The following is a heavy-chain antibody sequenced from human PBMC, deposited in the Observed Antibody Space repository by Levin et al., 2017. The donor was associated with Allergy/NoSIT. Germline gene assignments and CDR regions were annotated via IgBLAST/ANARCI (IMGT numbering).Heavy chain of an antibody. Sequence: GESLKISCAASGFTFSSYWMHWVRQAPGKGLVWVSRIHSDGSSTFYADSVKGRFTISRDNAKNTLFLQMNSLRAEDTAVYYCARVTGLQGVILPGPFDIWGQGTMVTVSS. CDR3: ARVTGLQGVILPGPFDI. J-gene: IGHJ3*02. V-gene: IGHV3-74*01. CDR2: IHSDGSST. CDR1: GFTFSSYW. D-gene: IGHD3-10*01.